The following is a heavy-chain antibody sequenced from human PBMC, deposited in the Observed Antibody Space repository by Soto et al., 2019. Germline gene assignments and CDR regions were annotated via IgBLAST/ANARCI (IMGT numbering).Heavy chain of an antibody. V-gene: IGHV4-38-2*01. CDR3: VRDLYSSSWYALFDS. D-gene: IGHD6-13*01. J-gene: IGHJ4*02. Sequence: AETLSLTCAVSVYSINRSYYWGVIRQPPGKGLEWIGSIYHSGSTSYNQSLKRRVTISVDTSKNQFSLKLCSVTAADTAVYFCVRDLYSSSWYALFDSWGQGSLVTVSS. CDR2: IYHSGST. CDR1: VYSINRSYY.